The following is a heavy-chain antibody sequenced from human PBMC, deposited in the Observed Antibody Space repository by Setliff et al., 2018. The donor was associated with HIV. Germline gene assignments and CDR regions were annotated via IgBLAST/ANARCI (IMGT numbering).Heavy chain of an antibody. CDR1: GYIFTNFW. D-gene: IGHD5-18*01. J-gene: IGHJ3*02. CDR3: ASGMRWDTAMGDAFDI. Sequence: GESLKISCQASGYIFTNFWIGWVRQMPGKGLEWMGIIYPDDSDTKYSPSFQGQVTISADTSISTAYMELSRLISDDTAVYYCASGMRWDTAMGDAFDIWGQGTMVTVSS. CDR2: IYPDDSDT. V-gene: IGHV5-51*01.